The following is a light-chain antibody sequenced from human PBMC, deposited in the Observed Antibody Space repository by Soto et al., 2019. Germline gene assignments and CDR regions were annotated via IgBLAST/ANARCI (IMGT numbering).Light chain of an antibody. CDR3: SSYTGSSYV. V-gene: IGLV2-8*01. Sequence: QSALTQPPSASGSPGQSVTISCTGTGSDVGDYNYVSWYQQHPGKAPKLMIYEVSKRPSGVPDRFSGSKSGNTASLTVSGLQAEDEANYDCSSYTGSSYVFGTGTKLTVL. J-gene: IGLJ1*01. CDR1: GSDVGDYNY. CDR2: EVS.